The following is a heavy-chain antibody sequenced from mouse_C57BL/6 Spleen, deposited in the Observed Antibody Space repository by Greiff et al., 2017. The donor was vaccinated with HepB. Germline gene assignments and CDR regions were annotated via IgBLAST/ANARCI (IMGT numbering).Heavy chain of an antibody. CDR2: IRNKANNHAT. D-gene: IGHD2-4*01. Sequence: EVKLMESGGGLVQPGGSMKLSCAASGFTFSDAWMDWVRQSPEKGLEWVAEIRNKANNHATYYAESVKGRFTISRDDSKSSVYLQMNSLRAEDTGIYYCTRLYYDYDAGYAMDYWGQGTSVTVSS. J-gene: IGHJ4*01. V-gene: IGHV6-6*01. CDR3: TRLYYDYDAGYAMDY. CDR1: GFTFSDAW.